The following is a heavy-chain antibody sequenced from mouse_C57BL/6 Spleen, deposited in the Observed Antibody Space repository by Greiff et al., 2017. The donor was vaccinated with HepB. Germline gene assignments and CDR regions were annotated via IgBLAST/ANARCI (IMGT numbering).Heavy chain of an antibody. J-gene: IGHJ1*03. Sequence: EVQLVESGGGLVKPGGSLKLSCAASGFTFSDYGMHWVRQAPEKGLEWVAYISSGSSTIYYADTVKGRFTISRDNAKNTLFLQMTSLRSEDTAMYYCALITTSYWYFDVWGTGTTVTVSS. V-gene: IGHV5-17*01. CDR2: ISSGSSTI. D-gene: IGHD2-4*01. CDR1: GFTFSDYG. CDR3: ALITTSYWYFDV.